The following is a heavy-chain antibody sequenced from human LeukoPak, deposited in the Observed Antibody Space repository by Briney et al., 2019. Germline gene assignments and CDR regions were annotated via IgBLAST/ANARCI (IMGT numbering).Heavy chain of an antibody. D-gene: IGHD3-16*01. J-gene: IGHJ4*02. CDR1: GITLSNYG. CDR3: AKRGIVIRVILVGFHKEAYYFDS. CDR2: ISGSGGRT. V-gene: IGHV3-23*01. Sequence: GGSLRLSCAVSGITLSNYGMSWVRQAPGKGLEWVAGISGSGGRTNYADAVKGRFTISRDNAKNTLFLQMNSLRVEDTAVYFCAKRGIVIRVILVGFHKEAYYFDSWGQGALVTVSS.